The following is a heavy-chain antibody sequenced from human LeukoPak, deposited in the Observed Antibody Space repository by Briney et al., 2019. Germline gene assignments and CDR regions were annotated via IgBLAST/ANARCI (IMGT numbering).Heavy chain of an antibody. Sequence: SETLSLTCTVSGGSISPYVWHWIRQAPGKGLEWIGYIYSDETTNYNPSLKGRVTISLDWSKSQFPLEMNSVTAADTAVYYCAKMGANFDSSGYSRWFEPWGQGTPVTVSS. CDR3: AKMGANFDSSGYSRWFEP. J-gene: IGHJ5*02. D-gene: IGHD3-22*01. CDR1: GGSISPYV. CDR2: IYSDETT. V-gene: IGHV4-4*09.